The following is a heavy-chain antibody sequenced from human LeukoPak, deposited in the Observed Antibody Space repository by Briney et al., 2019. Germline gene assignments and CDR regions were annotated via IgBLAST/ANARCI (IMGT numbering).Heavy chain of an antibody. D-gene: IGHD5-12*01. V-gene: IGHV3-21*01. CDR1: GFTFSSYS. Sequence: PGGSLRLSCAASGFTFSSYSMNWVRQAPGKGLEWVSSISSSSSYIYYADSEKGRFTISRDNAKNSLYLQMNSLRAEDTAVYYCARDSGYGEDYFDYWGQGTLVTVSS. CDR3: ARDSGYGEDYFDY. CDR2: ISSSSSYI. J-gene: IGHJ4*02.